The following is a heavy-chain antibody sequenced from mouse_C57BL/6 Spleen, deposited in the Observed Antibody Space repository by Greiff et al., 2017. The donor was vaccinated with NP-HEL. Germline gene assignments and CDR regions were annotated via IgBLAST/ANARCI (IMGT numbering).Heavy chain of an antibody. CDR3: ARQGGSSYAMDY. Sequence: EVKLMESGGGLVKPGGSLKLSCAASGFTFSSYTMSWVRQTPEKRLEWVATISGGGGNTYYPDSVKGRFTISRDNAKNTLYLQMSSLRSEDTALYYCARQGGSSYAMDYWGQGTSATVSS. J-gene: IGHJ4*01. D-gene: IGHD1-1*01. V-gene: IGHV5-9*01. CDR1: GFTFSSYT. CDR2: ISGGGGNT.